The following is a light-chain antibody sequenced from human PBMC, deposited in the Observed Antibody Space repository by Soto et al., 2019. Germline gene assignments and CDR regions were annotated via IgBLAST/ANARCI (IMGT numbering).Light chain of an antibody. Sequence: EIVLTQSPGTLSLSPGERATLSCRASQSVSRSFLAWYQQKPGQAPRLLIYGASSRATGIPDRFSGSGSGTDFTLTISRLEPEDSALYYCQQYDTSPRTFGRGTKLEI. J-gene: IGKJ2*01. CDR1: QSVSRSF. CDR3: QQYDTSPRT. CDR2: GAS. V-gene: IGKV3-20*01.